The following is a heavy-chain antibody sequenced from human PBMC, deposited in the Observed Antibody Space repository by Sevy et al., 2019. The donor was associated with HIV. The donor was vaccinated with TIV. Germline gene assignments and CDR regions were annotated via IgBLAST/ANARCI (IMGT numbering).Heavy chain of an antibody. CDR3: ANFRGRCHGSSWIYYDYSLDV. CDR2: ISNDGSDK. V-gene: IGHV3-30*18. J-gene: IGHJ6*02. D-gene: IGHD6-13*01. CDR1: GFIFRKHG. Sequence: GGSLRLSCAASGFIFRKHGMHWVRQAPGKGLEWVALISNDGSDKTYVASVKGRFTISRDNSKDTVYLQMNSLRAEDTAVYYCANFRGRCHGSSWIYYDYSLDVWGQGTTVTVSS.